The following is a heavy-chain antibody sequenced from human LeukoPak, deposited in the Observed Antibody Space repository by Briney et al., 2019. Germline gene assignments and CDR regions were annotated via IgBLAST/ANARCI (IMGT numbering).Heavy chain of an antibody. CDR1: GGSFRDYY. J-gene: IGHJ3*02. CDR2: IYHRGSP. CDR3: ARGGAVNGFDI. V-gene: IGHV4-34*01. D-gene: IGHD6-19*01. Sequence: KPSETLSLTCADSGGSFRDYYWNWIRQTPGKGLEWIGEIYHRGSPAYNPSLKSRLNISVDTSRAHFSLKLSSVTAADTAVYYCARGGAVNGFDIWGQGTRVTVSS.